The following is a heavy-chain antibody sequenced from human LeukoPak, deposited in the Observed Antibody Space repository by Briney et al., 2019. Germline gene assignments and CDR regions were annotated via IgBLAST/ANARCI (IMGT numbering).Heavy chain of an antibody. CDR3: AKDLVVVPAAITGPDP. J-gene: IGHJ5*02. Sequence: GGSLRLSCAASGFTFSSYAMSWVRQAPGKGLEWVSAISGSGGSTYYADSVKGRFTISRDNSKNTLYLQMNSLRAEDTAVYYCAKDLVVVPAAITGPDPWGQGTLVTVSS. D-gene: IGHD2-2*02. CDR1: GFTFSSYA. CDR2: ISGSGGST. V-gene: IGHV3-23*01.